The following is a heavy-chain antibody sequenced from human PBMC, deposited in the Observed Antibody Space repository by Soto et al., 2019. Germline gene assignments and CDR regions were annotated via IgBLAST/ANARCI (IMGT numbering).Heavy chain of an antibody. CDR2: TSSTSSFT. CDR1: GFTFSDYY. J-gene: IGHJ4*02. Sequence: PGGSLRLSCAASGFTFSDYYMSWIRQAPGKGLEWVSYTSSTSSFTDFADSVKGRFTISRDNAKNSLYLQMNGLRAEDTAVYYCARGKLYFDFWGPGTLVTVSS. V-gene: IGHV3-11*05. CDR3: ARGKLYFDF.